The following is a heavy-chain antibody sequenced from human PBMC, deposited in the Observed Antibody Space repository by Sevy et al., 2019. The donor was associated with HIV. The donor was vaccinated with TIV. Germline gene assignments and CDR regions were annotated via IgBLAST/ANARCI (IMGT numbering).Heavy chain of an antibody. Sequence: GGSLRLSCAASGFTFSSYGMHWVRQAPGKGLEWVAFIRYDGSNKYYADSVKGRFIISRDNSKNTLYLQMNSLRAEDTAVYYCAKDPSSSSRPIYYYYGMDVWGQGTTVTVSS. D-gene: IGHD6-13*01. CDR3: AKDPSSSSRPIYYYYGMDV. J-gene: IGHJ6*02. CDR2: IRYDGSNK. CDR1: GFTFSSYG. V-gene: IGHV3-30*02.